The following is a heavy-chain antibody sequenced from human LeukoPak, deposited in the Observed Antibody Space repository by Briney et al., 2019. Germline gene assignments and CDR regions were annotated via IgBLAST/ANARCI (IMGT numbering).Heavy chain of an antibody. J-gene: IGHJ6*04. CDR2: IDPSDSYT. Sequence: GESLQISCEGSGYRFTSYWISWVRQMPGKGLEWMGRIDPSDSYTYYSPSFQGHVTISADKSISTAYLQWSSLKASDTAIYYCARHYCSGSSCYSPYYYYVMDVWGKGTTVTVSS. CDR1: GYRFTSYW. D-gene: IGHD2-15*01. CDR3: ARHYCSGSSCYSPYYYYVMDV. V-gene: IGHV5-10-1*01.